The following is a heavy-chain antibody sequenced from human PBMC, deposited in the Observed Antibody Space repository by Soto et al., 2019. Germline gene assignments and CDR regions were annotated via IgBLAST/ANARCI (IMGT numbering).Heavy chain of an antibody. V-gene: IGHV3-21*01. CDR1: GFTFRSYT. J-gene: IGHJ4*02. CDR3: ARVFGSQINKKYFFDY. CDR2: ISSSGSYI. D-gene: IGHD3-10*01. Sequence: EVQLVESGGGLVKPGGSLRLSCAASGFTFRSYTMIWVRQAPGKGLESVSSISSSGSYIYYADSVKGRFTISRDNARNSLNLQMKSLRAEDTAVYYCARVFGSQINKKYFFDYWGQGALVTVSS.